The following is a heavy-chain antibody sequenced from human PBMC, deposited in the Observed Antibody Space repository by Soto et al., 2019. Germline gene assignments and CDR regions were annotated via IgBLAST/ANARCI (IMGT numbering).Heavy chain of an antibody. Sequence: PGGSLRLSCAASGFTFSSYAMSWVRQAPGKGLEWVSAISGSGSSTYYADSVKGRFTISRDNSKNTLYLQMNSLRAEDTAVYYCAKAENYDFWSGYLDYWGQGTLVTVSS. CDR3: AKAENYDFWSGYLDY. J-gene: IGHJ4*02. D-gene: IGHD3-3*01. CDR2: ISGSGSST. CDR1: GFTFSSYA. V-gene: IGHV3-23*01.